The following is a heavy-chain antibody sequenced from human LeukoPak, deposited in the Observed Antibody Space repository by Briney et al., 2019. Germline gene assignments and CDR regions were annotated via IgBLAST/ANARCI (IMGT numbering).Heavy chain of an antibody. Sequence: GGSLRLSCAASGFTLDDYAVHGVRQAPGKGLEWVSGISWNSGSIGYADSVKGRFTISRDNAKNSLYLQMNSLRAEDTALYYCAKDKRDLRIGAFDIWGQGTMVTVSS. CDR1: GFTLDDYA. J-gene: IGHJ3*02. D-gene: IGHD2-15*01. V-gene: IGHV3-9*01. CDR3: AKDKRDLRIGAFDI. CDR2: ISWNSGSI.